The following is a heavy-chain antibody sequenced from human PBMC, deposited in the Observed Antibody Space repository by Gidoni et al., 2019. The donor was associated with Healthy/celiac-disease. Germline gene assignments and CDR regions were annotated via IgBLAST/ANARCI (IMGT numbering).Heavy chain of an antibody. CDR3: TRTGYSSVDY. CDR1: GFTFSGSA. J-gene: IGHJ4*02. D-gene: IGHD6-25*01. CDR2: IRSKANSYAT. Sequence: EVQLVESGGGLVQPGGCLKLSCAASGFTFSGSAMHWVRQASGKGLEWVGRIRSKANSYATAYAASVKGRFTISRDDSKNTAYLQMNSLKTEDTAVYYCTRTGYSSVDYWGQGTLVTVSS. V-gene: IGHV3-73*01.